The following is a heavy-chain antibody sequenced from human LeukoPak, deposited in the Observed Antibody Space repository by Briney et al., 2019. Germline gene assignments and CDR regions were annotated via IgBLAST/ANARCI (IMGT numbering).Heavy chain of an antibody. CDR2: INPSGGST. J-gene: IGHJ4*02. CDR3: ARDYYDSSGPVDY. CDR1: GYTFADSY. V-gene: IGHV1-46*01. Sequence: ASVKVSCKTSGYTFADSYIHWVRQAPGQGLEWMGIINPSGGSTSYAQKFQGRVTMTRDMSTSTVYMELSSLRSEDTAVYYCARDYYDSSGPVDYWGQGTLVTVSS. D-gene: IGHD3-22*01.